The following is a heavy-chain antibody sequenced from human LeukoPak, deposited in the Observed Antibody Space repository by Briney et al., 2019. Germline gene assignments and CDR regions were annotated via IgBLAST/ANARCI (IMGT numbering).Heavy chain of an antibody. D-gene: IGHD3-10*01. V-gene: IGHV3-43*01. CDR1: GFTFDDYT. J-gene: IGHJ4*02. CDR2: ISWDGGST. Sequence: PGGSLRLSCAASGFTFDDYTMHWVRHAPGKGLEWVSLISWDGGSTYYADSVKGRFTISRDNSKNSLYLQMNSLRTGDTALYYCAKEGDYYGSGSYFDYWGQGTLVTVSS. CDR3: AKEGDYYGSGSYFDY.